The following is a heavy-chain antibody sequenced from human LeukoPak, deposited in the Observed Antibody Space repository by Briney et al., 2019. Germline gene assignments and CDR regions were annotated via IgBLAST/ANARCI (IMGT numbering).Heavy chain of an antibody. CDR3: ARENLLGGFFDY. CDR1: GFTFSNYC. J-gene: IGHJ4*02. D-gene: IGHD5-12*01. Sequence: PGGSLRLSCAASGFTFSNYCMHWVRQAPGKGLEWVAVIWYDGSNKYYADSVKGRFTFSRDNSKNTLYLQMNSLRAEDTAVYYCARENLLGGFFDYWGQGILVTVSS. V-gene: IGHV3-33*01. CDR2: IWYDGSNK.